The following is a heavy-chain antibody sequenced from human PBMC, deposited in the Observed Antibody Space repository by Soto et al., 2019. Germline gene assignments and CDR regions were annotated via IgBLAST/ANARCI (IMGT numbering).Heavy chain of an antibody. V-gene: IGHV1-46*03. CDR2: INPSGGST. CDR1: GYTFTSYY. Sequence: GASVKVSCKASGYTFTSYYIHWVRQAPGQGLEWMGVINPSGGSTSYAQNFQGRVTMTRDTSTSTVYMELSSLRSEDTAVYYCVRESTPPRWFAPWGQGTLVTVSS. J-gene: IGHJ5*02. CDR3: VRESTPPRWFAP. D-gene: IGHD4-17*01.